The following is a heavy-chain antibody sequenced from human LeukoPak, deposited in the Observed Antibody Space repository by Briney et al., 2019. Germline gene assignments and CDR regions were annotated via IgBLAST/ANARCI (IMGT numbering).Heavy chain of an antibody. D-gene: IGHD3-16*02. CDR1: GFTFSSYW. CDR2: VNSDGTRT. Sequence: GGSLRLSCEASGFTFSSYWMDWVRQAPGKGLVWVSGVNSDGTRTRYAESVKGRFSISRDNSKDTLYLQMNSLRAEDTAIYYCARDMELSTWGLGTLVTVSS. J-gene: IGHJ3*01. V-gene: IGHV3-74*01. CDR3: ARDMELST.